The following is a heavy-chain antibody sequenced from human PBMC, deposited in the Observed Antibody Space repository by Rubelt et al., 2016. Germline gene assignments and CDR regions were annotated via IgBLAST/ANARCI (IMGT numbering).Heavy chain of an antibody. CDR3: ARVQQWLGTGV. V-gene: IGHV4-39*07. CDR1: GGSISSYY. D-gene: IGHD6-19*01. Sequence: QVQLQESGPGLVKPSETLSLTCTVSGGSISSYYWGWIRQPPGKGLEWLGSIFYSGSTYYNPSLKSRVTISVDTSKNQFSLKLSSVTAADTAVYYCARVQQWLGTGVWGQGTTVTVSS. J-gene: IGHJ6*02. CDR2: IFYSGST.